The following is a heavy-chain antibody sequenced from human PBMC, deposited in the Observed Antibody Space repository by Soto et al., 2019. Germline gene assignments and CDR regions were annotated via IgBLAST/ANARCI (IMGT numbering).Heavy chain of an antibody. CDR1: GYTFSIYG. V-gene: IGHV1-18*01. Sequence: QIQLVQSGAEVKKPGASVKVSCKASGYTFSIYGINWVRQAPGQGLEWMGWTRPNNGDTKYAQNLQGRVTMTTDTSTSTAYMELRSLRPHDTAVYYCVRDLDGSGSYYTDYWGQGTLVTVSS. CDR2: TRPNNGDT. CDR3: VRDLDGSGSYYTDY. D-gene: IGHD3-10*01. J-gene: IGHJ4*02.